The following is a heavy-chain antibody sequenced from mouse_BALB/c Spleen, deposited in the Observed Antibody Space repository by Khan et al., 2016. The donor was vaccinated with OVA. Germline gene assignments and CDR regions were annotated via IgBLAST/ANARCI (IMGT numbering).Heavy chain of an antibody. CDR2: IWSAGST. V-gene: IGHV2-2*02. CDR1: GFSLSNYS. J-gene: IGHJ3*01. CDR3: ARRGYDYGRVDLFAY. D-gene: IGHD2-4*01. Sequence: QVQLKQSGPGLVQPSQSLSITCTVSGFSLSNYSVHWVRQSPGKGLEWLGVIWSAGSTDYNAAFISRLTISKDNSRSQVFFKMNSLQPNDTAIYYCARRGYDYGRVDLFAYWGQGTLVTVSA.